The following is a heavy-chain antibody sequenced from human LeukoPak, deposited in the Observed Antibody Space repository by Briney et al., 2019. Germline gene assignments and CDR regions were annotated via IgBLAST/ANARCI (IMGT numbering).Heavy chain of an antibody. V-gene: IGHV3-66*01. CDR2: IYYGGST. J-gene: IGHJ6*02. D-gene: IGHD2-21*02. CDR3: ARGSVVVTAHTPTREYYGMDV. Sequence: GGSLRLSCAASGFIVKSNYMSWVRQVPGKGLEWVSVIYYGGSTYHADSVKGRFTISRDNSRNTVYLQMNSLRAEDTAVYYCARGSVVVTAHTPTREYYGMDVWGQGTTVTVSS. CDR1: GFIVKSNY.